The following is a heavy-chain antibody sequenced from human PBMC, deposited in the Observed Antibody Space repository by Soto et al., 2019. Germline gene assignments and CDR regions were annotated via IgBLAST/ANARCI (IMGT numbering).Heavy chain of an antibody. CDR2: INQSGST. Sequence: QVQLRQWGAGLLKPSETLSLTCEVYAGSFSSYYWTWIRQPPGKGLEWSGEINQSGSTNYNPSLKSRVTMSLDTSKNHFSLKLSSVTAADTAVYYCARAVDGWYKDWGQGTLVTVSS. D-gene: IGHD6-19*01. CDR3: ARAVDGWYKD. V-gene: IGHV4-34*01. CDR1: AGSFSSYY. J-gene: IGHJ4*02.